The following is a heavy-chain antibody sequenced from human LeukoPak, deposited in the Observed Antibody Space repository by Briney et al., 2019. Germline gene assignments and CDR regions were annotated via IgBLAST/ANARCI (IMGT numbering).Heavy chain of an antibody. Sequence: SVSTSGGSTYYADSVKGRFTISRDDSKNTLYLQMNSLRAEYTAIYYCARAQWRTYSYYDMDVWGKGTTVTVSS. V-gene: IGHV3-53*01. J-gene: IGHJ6*03. CDR3: ARAQWRTYSYYDMDV. D-gene: IGHD6-19*01. CDR2: STSGGST.